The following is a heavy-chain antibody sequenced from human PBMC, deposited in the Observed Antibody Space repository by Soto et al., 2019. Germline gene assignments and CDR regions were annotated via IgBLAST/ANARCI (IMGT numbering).Heavy chain of an antibody. CDR2: INAGNGNT. CDR3: ARDLVTATNYYYYYGMDV. V-gene: IGHV1-3*01. D-gene: IGHD2-21*02. CDR1: GYTFTSYA. Sequence: ASVKVSCKASGYTFTSYAMHWVRQAPGQRLEWMGWINAGNGNTKYSQKFQGRVTITRDTSASTAYMELSSLRSEDTAVYYCARDLVTATNYYYYYGMDVWGQGTTVTVSS. J-gene: IGHJ6*02.